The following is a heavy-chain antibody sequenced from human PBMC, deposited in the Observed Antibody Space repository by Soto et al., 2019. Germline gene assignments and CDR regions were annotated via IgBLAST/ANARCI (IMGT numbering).Heavy chain of an antibody. V-gene: IGHV3-23*01. Sequence: EVQLLESGGDLVQPGGSLRLSCAVSGFPFSSSAMSWVRQAPGKGLEWVSSTSASGDSTYYADSVKGRFTISRDNSKNTLYLQMNSLRAEDTAVYYCARHGGSGSFDYWGQGTLVTVSS. CDR1: GFPFSSSA. J-gene: IGHJ4*02. D-gene: IGHD6-19*01. CDR3: ARHGGSGSFDY. CDR2: TSASGDST.